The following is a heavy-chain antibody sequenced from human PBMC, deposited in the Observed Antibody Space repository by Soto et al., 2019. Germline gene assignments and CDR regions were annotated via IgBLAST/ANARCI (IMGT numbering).Heavy chain of an antibody. CDR3: TTDGYCSGGSCLDAFDI. Sequence: PGGSLRLSCAASGFTFSNAWMSWVCQAPGEGLEWVGRIKSKTDGGTTDYAAPVKGRFTISRDDSKNTLYLQMNSLKTEATAVYYCTTDGYCSGGSCLDAFDIWGQGTMVTVSS. V-gene: IGHV3-15*01. D-gene: IGHD2-15*01. J-gene: IGHJ3*02. CDR1: GFTFSNAW. CDR2: IKSKTDGGTT.